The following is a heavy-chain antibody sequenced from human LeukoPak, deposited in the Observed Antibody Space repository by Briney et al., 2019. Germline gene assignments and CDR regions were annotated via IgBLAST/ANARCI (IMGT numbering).Heavy chain of an antibody. Sequence: GGSLRLSCAASGFTFRNHWMGWVRQAPGKGLEWVANIKGDGSEKEYVDSVKGRFTISRDNAKDLMYLQMNSLRAEDTALYYCAKDSSVPYGITDWGQGTLVTVSS. CDR1: GFTFRNHW. D-gene: IGHD4-17*01. CDR2: IKGDGSEK. J-gene: IGHJ4*02. V-gene: IGHV3-7*05. CDR3: AKDSSVPYGITD.